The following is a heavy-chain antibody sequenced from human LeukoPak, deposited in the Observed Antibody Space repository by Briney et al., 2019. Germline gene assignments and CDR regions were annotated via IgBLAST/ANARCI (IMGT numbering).Heavy chain of an antibody. V-gene: IGHV4-59*08. J-gene: IGHJ4*02. CDR2: IYYSGST. Sequence: SETLSLTCTVSGGSISSSYWSWIRQPPGKGLEWIGYIYYSGSTNYNPSLKSRVAISVDTSKNQVSLKLSSVTAADTAVYYCARGNDYWGQGTLVTVSS. CDR3: ARGNDY. CDR1: GGSISSSY.